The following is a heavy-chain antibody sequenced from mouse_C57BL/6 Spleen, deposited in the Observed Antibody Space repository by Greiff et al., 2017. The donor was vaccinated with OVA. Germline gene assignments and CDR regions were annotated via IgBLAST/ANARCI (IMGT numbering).Heavy chain of an antibody. D-gene: IGHD2-5*01. CDR1: GYAFSSSW. Sequence: QVQLQQSGPELVKPGASVKISCKASGYAFSSSWMNWVKQRPGKGLEWIGRIYPGDGDTNYNGKFKGKATLTADKSSSTAYMQLSSLTSEDSAVYFCARYDSNPFDYWGQGTTLTVSS. CDR2: IYPGDGDT. J-gene: IGHJ2*01. CDR3: ARYDSNPFDY. V-gene: IGHV1-82*01.